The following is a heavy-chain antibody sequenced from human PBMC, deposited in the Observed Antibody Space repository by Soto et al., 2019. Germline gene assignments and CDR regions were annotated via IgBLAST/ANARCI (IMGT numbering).Heavy chain of an antibody. CDR3: AAGGGLPRYY. CDR1: AGSISSGGYS. CDR2: IYHSGST. J-gene: IGHJ4*02. V-gene: IGHV4-30-2*01. D-gene: IGHD5-12*01. Sequence: SETLSLTCAVSAGSISSGGYSWSWIRQPPGKGLEGIRYIYHSGSTYYNPSLKSRVTIAVDRSKNQFSLKLSSVTAADTAVYYCAAGGGLPRYYWGQGTLVTVSS.